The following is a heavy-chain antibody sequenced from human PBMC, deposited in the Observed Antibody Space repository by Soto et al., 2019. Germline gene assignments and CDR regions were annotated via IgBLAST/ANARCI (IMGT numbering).Heavy chain of an antibody. D-gene: IGHD3-3*01. Sequence: PGGSLRLSCAASGFTFSNAWMSWVRQAPGKGLEWVGRIKSKTDGGTTDYAAPVKGRFTISRDDSKNTLYLQMNSLKTEDTAVYYCTTERVTYYDFWSGFIDHWGQGTLVTVSS. V-gene: IGHV3-15*01. CDR3: TTERVTYYDFWSGFIDH. CDR1: GFTFSNAW. CDR2: IKSKTDGGTT. J-gene: IGHJ4*02.